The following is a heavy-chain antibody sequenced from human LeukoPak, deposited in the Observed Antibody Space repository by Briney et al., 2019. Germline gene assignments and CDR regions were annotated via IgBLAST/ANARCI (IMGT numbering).Heavy chain of an antibody. V-gene: IGHV5-51*01. D-gene: IGHD4-17*01. Sequence: PGGALQSSSHGAGGYFSTYWIAWGRRMPGKGGEGRGIISPGASDTRYSPSFHGQVSISVHTSTNTAYLEWSSLKASDTAIYYCARQDLGDYGRNYFQSWGQGTLVIVSS. CDR3: ARQDLGDYGRNYFQS. CDR2: ISPGASDT. J-gene: IGHJ4*02. CDR1: GGYFSTYW.